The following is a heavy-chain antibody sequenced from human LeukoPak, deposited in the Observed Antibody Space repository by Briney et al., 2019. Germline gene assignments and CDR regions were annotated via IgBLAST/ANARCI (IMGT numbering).Heavy chain of an antibody. J-gene: IGHJ1*01. CDR3: AEMSIVGATTPSEYFQH. CDR2: FDPEDGET. Sequence: ASVKVSCKVSGYTLTELSMHWVRKAPGKGLEWMGGFDPEDGETIYAQKFQGRVTMTEDTSTDTAYMELSSLRSEDTAVYYCAEMSIVGATTPSEYFQHWGQGTLVTVSS. CDR1: GYTLTELS. V-gene: IGHV1-24*01. D-gene: IGHD1-26*01.